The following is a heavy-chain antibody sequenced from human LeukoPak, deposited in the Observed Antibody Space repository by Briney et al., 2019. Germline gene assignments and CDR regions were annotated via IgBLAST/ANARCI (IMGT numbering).Heavy chain of an antibody. D-gene: IGHD3-10*01. CDR1: GGSFSRPF. Sequence: SETLSLTCAVSGGSFSRPFWSSIRQTPGKGLEWIGEIDHSGRTDYNLSLEGRVTMSVDTSKNQFSLRLTSVTAADTAVYFCARAERRINLARGVFGSHFDSWGQGTLVSVSS. CDR3: ARAERRINLARGVFGSHFDS. V-gene: IGHV4-34*01. CDR2: IDHSGRT. J-gene: IGHJ5*01.